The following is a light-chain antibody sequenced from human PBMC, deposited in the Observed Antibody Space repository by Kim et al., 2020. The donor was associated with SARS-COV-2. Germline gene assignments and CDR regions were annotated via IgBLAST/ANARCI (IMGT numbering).Light chain of an antibody. J-gene: IGKJ4*01. CDR1: QSVSSNY. CDR3: QHYGSLPLT. V-gene: IGKV3D-20*01. CDR2: DAS. Sequence: SPGERATLSCGASQSVSSNYLAWYQQKPALAPRLLIYDASSRATGIPDRFSGRGSGTDFTLTISRLEPEDFAVYDCQHYGSLPLTCGGGTKVDIK.